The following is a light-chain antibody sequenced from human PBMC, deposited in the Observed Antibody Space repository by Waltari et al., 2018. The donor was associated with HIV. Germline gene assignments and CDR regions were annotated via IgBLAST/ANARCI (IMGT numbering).Light chain of an antibody. CDR3: QQYINWPPYT. CDR1: QSISNN. Sequence: DIVMTQPPATLSVSPGERATVSCRASQSISNNLAWYQQKPGQAPRLLMYDASTSATGVPARFSGSGSGTEFTLTISSLQSEDFAVYYCQQYINWPPYTFGQGTKLEIK. J-gene: IGKJ2*01. V-gene: IGKV3-15*01. CDR2: DAS.